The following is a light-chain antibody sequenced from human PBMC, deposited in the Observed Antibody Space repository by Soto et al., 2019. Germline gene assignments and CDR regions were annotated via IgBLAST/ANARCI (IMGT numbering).Light chain of an antibody. J-gene: IGKJ2*01. V-gene: IGKV3-20*01. Sequence: EIVLTQYPGTLSLSPGERATLSCRASQSINTRYSAWYQQKPGQPPRLLIYATSSRAPGIPDRVSGSGSGTDFTLTISILEPEDVAVYYCQQYDDSARHQFGQGTNLDLK. CDR2: ATS. CDR3: QQYDDSARHQ. CDR1: QSINTRY.